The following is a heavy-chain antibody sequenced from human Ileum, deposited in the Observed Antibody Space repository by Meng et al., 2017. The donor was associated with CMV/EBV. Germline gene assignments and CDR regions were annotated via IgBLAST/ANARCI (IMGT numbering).Heavy chain of an antibody. V-gene: IGHV3-7*01. Sequence: GESLKTSCAASGFIFSDYWMTWVRQVPGKGLEWVASIKGDTSTTYHVDSVKGRLTISRDNAKSSLSLLMNSLGAEDTAVYYCARWVLYSGYYSIYYWGQGTLVTVSS. CDR2: IKGDTSTT. D-gene: IGHD2/OR15-2a*01. J-gene: IGHJ4*02. CDR1: GFIFSDYW. CDR3: ARWVLYSGYYSIYY.